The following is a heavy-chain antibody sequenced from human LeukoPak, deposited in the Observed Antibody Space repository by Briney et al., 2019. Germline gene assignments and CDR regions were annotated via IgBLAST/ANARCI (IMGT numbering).Heavy chain of an antibody. CDR2: INHSGST. V-gene: IGHV4-34*01. D-gene: IGHD3-10*01. Sequence: SETLSLTCAVYGGSFSGYYWSWIRQPPGKGLEWIGEINHSGSTNYNPSLKSRVTISVDTSKNQFSLKLSSVTAADTAVYYCARAGDAAGVFDYWGQRTLVTVSS. CDR3: ARAGDAAGVFDY. CDR1: GGSFSGYY. J-gene: IGHJ4*02.